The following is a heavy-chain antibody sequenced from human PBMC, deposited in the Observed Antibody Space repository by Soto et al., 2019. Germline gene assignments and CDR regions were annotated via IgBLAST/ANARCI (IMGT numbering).Heavy chain of an antibody. CDR3: ARPAVTTYSPGAFDI. Sequence: EVQLVQSGAEVKKPGESLRISCKGSGYSFTSYWISWVRQMPGKGLEWMGRIDPSDSYTNYSPSFQGHVTISADKSISTAYLQWSSLKASDTAMYYCARPAVTTYSPGAFDIWGQGTMVTVSS. V-gene: IGHV5-10-1*03. D-gene: IGHD4-17*01. J-gene: IGHJ3*02. CDR2: IDPSDSYT. CDR1: GYSFTSYW.